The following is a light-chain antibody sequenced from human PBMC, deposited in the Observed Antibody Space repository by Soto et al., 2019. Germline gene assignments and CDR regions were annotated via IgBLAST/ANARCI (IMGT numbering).Light chain of an antibody. CDR2: GSF. J-gene: IGKJ2*01. V-gene: IGKV3-15*01. CDR3: QQYNNWPSST. CDR1: QSVSSN. Sequence: EIVMTQSPATLSVFPGERATLSGRASQSVSSNLAWYQQKPGQPPTLLIYGSFTRSTGIPARFSGSGSVTEFTLIISSLQSEDFAVYYCQQYNNWPSSTFGQGTKLEIK.